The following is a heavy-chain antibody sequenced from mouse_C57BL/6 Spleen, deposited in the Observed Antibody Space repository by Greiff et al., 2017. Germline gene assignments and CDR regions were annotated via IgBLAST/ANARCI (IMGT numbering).Heavy chain of an antibody. Sequence: QVQLQQPGTELVKPGASVKLSCKASGYTFTSYWMHWVKQRPGQGLEWIGNINPSNGGTNYNEKFKSKATLTVDKSSSTAYMQLRSLTSEDSAVYYCASWDGYYSWFAYWGQGTLVTVSA. CDR3: ASWDGYYSWFAY. D-gene: IGHD2-3*01. V-gene: IGHV1-53*01. CDR1: GYTFTSYW. J-gene: IGHJ3*01. CDR2: INPSNGGT.